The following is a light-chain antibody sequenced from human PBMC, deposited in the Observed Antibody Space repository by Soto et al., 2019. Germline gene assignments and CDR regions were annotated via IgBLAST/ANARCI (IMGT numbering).Light chain of an antibody. V-gene: IGKV3-20*01. CDR3: QQYGSSPWT. Sequence: EIVLTQSPGTLSLSPGERATLSCRGSQSVSSSYLAWYQQKPGQAPRLLTYDASSRATGIPDRFSGSGSGTDFTLTISRLEPEDFAVYYCQQYGSSPWTFGQGTKVEIK. J-gene: IGKJ1*01. CDR1: QSVSSSY. CDR2: DAS.